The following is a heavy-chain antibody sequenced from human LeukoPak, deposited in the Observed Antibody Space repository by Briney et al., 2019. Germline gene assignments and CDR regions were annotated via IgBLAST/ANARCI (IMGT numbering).Heavy chain of an antibody. CDR3: AKGRSYIAFDI. V-gene: IGHV3-20*04. CDR1: GFKFDDHG. CDR2: LNWNGGRT. D-gene: IGHD1-26*01. J-gene: IGHJ3*02. Sequence: PGGSLRLSCAASGFKFDDHGMNWVRQAPGKGLEWVSGLNWNGGRTGYADSVKGRFTISRDNAKNSLYLQMNSLRAEDTALYYCAKGRSYIAFDIWGQGTMVTVSS.